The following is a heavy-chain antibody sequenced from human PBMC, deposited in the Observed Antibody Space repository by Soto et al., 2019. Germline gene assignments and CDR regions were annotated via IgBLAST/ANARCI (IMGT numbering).Heavy chain of an antibody. Sequence: GGSLRLSCAASGFTFSSYAMSWVRQAPGKGLEWVSAISGSGGSTYYADSVKGRFTISEENSKNTLYLQMNSLRAEDTAVYYCAKDIGVVITRPYGMDVWGQGTTVTVSS. D-gene: IGHD3-3*01. CDR1: GFTFSSYA. V-gene: IGHV3-23*01. CDR2: ISGSGGST. J-gene: IGHJ6*02. CDR3: AKDIGVVITRPYGMDV.